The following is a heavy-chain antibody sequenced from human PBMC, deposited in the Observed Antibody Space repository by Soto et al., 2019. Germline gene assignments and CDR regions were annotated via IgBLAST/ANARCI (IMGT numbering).Heavy chain of an antibody. J-gene: IGHJ5*02. CDR1: GFTFSSYG. D-gene: IGHD3-22*01. V-gene: IGHV3-30*18. CDR2: ISYDGSNK. CDR3: AKDRLKQDYYDSSGYYGYNWFDP. Sequence: GGSLRLSCASSGFTFSSYGMHWVRQAPGKGLEWVAVISYDGSNKYYADSVKGRFTISRDNSKNTLYLQMNSLRAEDTAVYYCAKDRLKQDYYDSSGYYGYNWFDPWGPGTLVTVSS.